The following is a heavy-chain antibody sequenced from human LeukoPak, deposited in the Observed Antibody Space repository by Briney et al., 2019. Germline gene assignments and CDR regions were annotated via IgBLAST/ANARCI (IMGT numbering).Heavy chain of an antibody. CDR3: AKGRIAAAGIFDY. J-gene: IGHJ4*02. Sequence: GGSLRLSCAASGFIFSNYAMSWVRQAPGKGLEWVSAISGSGGSTYYADSVKGRFTISRDNSKNTLYLQMNSLRAEDTAVYYCAKGRIAAAGIFDYWGQGTLVTVSS. CDR2: ISGSGGST. CDR1: GFIFSNYA. V-gene: IGHV3-23*01. D-gene: IGHD6-13*01.